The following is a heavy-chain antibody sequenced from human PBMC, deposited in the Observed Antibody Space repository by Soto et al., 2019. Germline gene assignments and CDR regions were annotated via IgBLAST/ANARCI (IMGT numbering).Heavy chain of an antibody. CDR3: ARDRYYDSSGYYPFDY. V-gene: IGHV3-66*01. CDR1: GFTVSSNY. Sequence: LRLSCAASGFTVSSNYMSWVRQAPGKGLEWVSVIYSGGSTYYADSVKGRFTISRDNSKNTLYLQMNSLRAEDTAVYYCARDRYYDSSGYYPFDYWGQGILVTSPQ. D-gene: IGHD3-22*01. CDR2: IYSGGST. J-gene: IGHJ4*02.